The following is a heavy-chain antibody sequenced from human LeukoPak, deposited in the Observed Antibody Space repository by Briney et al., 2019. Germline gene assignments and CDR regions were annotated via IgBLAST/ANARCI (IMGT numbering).Heavy chain of an antibody. D-gene: IGHD2-8*01. CDR3: ARDSKSIWYSSYYYYMDV. CDR2: ISSSSSTI. Sequence: GGSLRLACAASGFTFSSYSMNWVRQAPGKGLEWVSYISSSSSTIYYADSVKGRFTISRDNAKNSLYLQMNSLRAEDTAVYYCARDSKSIWYSSYYYYMDVWGKGTTVTVSS. CDR1: GFTFSSYS. J-gene: IGHJ6*03. V-gene: IGHV3-48*01.